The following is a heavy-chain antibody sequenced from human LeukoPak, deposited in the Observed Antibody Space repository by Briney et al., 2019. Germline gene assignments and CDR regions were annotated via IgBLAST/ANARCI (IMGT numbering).Heavy chain of an antibody. J-gene: IGHJ4*02. CDR1: GFTFSSYG. CDR3: AKTYGSGSIPSYYFDY. V-gene: IGHV3-33*06. Sequence: GGSLRLSCAASGFTFSSYGMHWVRQAPGKGLEWVAVIWHDGGNKYYADSVRGRFTISRDNSKNTLYLQMSSLRAEDTAVYYCAKTYGSGSIPSYYFDYWGQGTLVTVSS. CDR2: IWHDGGNK. D-gene: IGHD3-10*01.